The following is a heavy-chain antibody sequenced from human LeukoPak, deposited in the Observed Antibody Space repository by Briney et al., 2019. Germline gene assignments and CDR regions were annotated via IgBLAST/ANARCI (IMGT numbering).Heavy chain of an antibody. J-gene: IGHJ4*02. Sequence: PGGSLRLSCAASGFTVSSNYMSWVRQAPGKGLEWVSVIYSGGSTYYADSVKGRFTISRDNSKNTLYLQMNSLRAEDTAVYYCARSAQWLGPSGSDYWGQGTLVTVSS. CDR1: GFTVSSNY. D-gene: IGHD6-19*01. CDR3: ARSAQWLGPSGSDY. CDR2: IYSGGST. V-gene: IGHV3-66*01.